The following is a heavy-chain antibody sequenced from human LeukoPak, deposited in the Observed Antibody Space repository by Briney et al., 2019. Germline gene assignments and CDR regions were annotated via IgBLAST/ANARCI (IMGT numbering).Heavy chain of an antibody. CDR1: GGSISSSSYY. V-gene: IGHV4-39*07. J-gene: IGHJ4*02. D-gene: IGHD6-25*01. Sequence: PSETLSLTCTVSGGSISSSSYYWGWIRQPPGKGLEWIGSIYYSGSTYYNPSLKSRVTISVDTSKNQFSLKLSSVTAADTAVYYCARRVGGYYFDYWGQGTLVTVSS. CDR3: ARRVGGYYFDY. CDR2: IYYSGST.